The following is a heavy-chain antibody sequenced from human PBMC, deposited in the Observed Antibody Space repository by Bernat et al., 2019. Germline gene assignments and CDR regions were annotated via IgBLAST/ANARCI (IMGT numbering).Heavy chain of an antibody. V-gene: IGHV3-30*03. Sequence: QVQLVESGGGVVQPGRSLRLSCAASGFTFSSYGMHWVRQAPGKGLEWVAVISYDGSNKYYADSVRGRFSISRDNSKNTLYLQMNSLRAEDTAVYYCATEGERMTTSSAFDIWGQGTVVTVSS. J-gene: IGHJ3*02. CDR2: ISYDGSNK. D-gene: IGHD4-11*01. CDR1: GFTFSSYG. CDR3: ATEGERMTTSSAFDI.